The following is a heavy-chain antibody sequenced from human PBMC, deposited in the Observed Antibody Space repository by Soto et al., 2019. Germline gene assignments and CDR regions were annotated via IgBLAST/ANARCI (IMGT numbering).Heavy chain of an antibody. V-gene: IGHV3-23*01. D-gene: IGHD1-26*01. CDR1: GFTFSSYA. CDR2: ISGSGGST. Sequence: PGGSLRLSCAASGFTFSSYAMSWVRQAPGKGLEWVSAISGSGGSTYYADSVKGRFTISRDNSKNSLYLQMNSLRTEDTALYYCAYSGADYYYGMDVWGQGTTVTVSS. CDR3: AYSGADYYYGMDV. J-gene: IGHJ6*02.